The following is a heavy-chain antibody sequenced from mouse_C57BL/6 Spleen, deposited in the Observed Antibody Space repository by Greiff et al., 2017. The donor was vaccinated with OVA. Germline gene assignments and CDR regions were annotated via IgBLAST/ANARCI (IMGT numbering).Heavy chain of an antibody. V-gene: IGHV3-6*01. D-gene: IGHD2-3*01. CDR2: ISYDGSN. CDR1: GYSITSGYY. Sequence: DVQLVESGPGLVKPSQSLSLTCSVTGYSITSGYYWNWIRQFPGNKLEWMGYISYDGSNNYNPSLKNRISITRDTSKNQFFLKLNSVTTEDTATYYCARVDDGYLFAYWGQGTLVTVSA. CDR3: ARVDDGYLFAY. J-gene: IGHJ3*01.